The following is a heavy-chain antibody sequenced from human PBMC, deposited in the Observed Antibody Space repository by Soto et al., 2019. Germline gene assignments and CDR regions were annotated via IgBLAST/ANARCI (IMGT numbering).Heavy chain of an antibody. CDR3: AKDRALRFGEGGWFDP. Sequence: EVQLVESGGGLVQPGGSLRLSCAASGFIFDSLALSWVRQAPGKGRGGFSGIGGSGGSTYYADSVKGRFTISRDNSKNTLYLQMSSLSAEDTAIYYCAKDRALRFGEGGWFDPWGQGTLVTVSS. CDR1: GFIFDSLA. V-gene: IGHV3-23*04. D-gene: IGHD3-10*01. J-gene: IGHJ5*02. CDR2: IGGSGGST.